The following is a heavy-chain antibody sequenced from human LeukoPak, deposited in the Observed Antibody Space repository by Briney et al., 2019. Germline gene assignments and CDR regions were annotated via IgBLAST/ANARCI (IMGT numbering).Heavy chain of an antibody. V-gene: IGHV3-30*18. D-gene: IGHD3-10*01. J-gene: IGHJ6*02. CDR1: GFTFSSYG. CDR3: AKVQRITMVRGAYKVYYYGMDV. CDR2: ISYDGSNK. Sequence: PGRSLRLSCAASGFTFSSYGMHWVRQAPGKGLEWVAVISYDGSNKYYADSVKGRFTISRDNSKNTLYLQMNSLRAEDTAVYYCAKVQRITMVRGAYKVYYYGMDVWGQGTTVTVSS.